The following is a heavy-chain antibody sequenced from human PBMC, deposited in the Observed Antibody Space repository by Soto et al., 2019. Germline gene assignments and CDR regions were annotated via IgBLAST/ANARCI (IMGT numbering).Heavy chain of an antibody. Sequence: PGGSLRPSCAASGFTFTDYAMSWVRQTPGKGLEWVSVISNNGGFTYYADSVKGRFTISRDNSKNTLYLEMNTLSPEDAAVYYCAKPIIASSWGYYDYYGLDVWGQGTTVTVSS. D-gene: IGHD6-13*01. J-gene: IGHJ6*02. CDR3: AKPIIASSWGYYDYYGLDV. CDR1: GFTFTDYA. V-gene: IGHV3-23*01. CDR2: ISNNGGFT.